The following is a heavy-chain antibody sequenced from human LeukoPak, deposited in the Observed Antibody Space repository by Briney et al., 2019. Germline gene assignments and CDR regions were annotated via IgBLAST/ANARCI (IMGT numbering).Heavy chain of an antibody. CDR1: GGSIGSRSFY. Sequence: TVSLTCNVSGGSIGSRSFYWGWVRQPPGKGLEFIGSIDHSGNTNYNSSLKSRVTISADTSRNQFSLKLRSVTAADTAVYYCARRTSGGYSGYIDRWGQGTLVSV. D-gene: IGHD5-12*01. CDR3: ARRTSGGYSGYIDR. J-gene: IGHJ5*02. CDR2: IDHSGNT. V-gene: IGHV4-39*01.